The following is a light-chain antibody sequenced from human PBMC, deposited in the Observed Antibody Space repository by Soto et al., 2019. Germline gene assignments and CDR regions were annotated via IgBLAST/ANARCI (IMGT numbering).Light chain of an antibody. CDR3: SSYTSSSTPYV. V-gene: IGLV2-14*01. J-gene: IGLJ1*01. CDR2: DVT. CDR1: SSDVGGYNY. Sequence: SVLTQPASVSGSPGQSITISCTGTSSDVGGYNYVSWYQQHPVKAPKLMIYDVTNRPSGVSDRFSGSKSGNTASLTISGLQAEDEADYYCSSYTSSSTPYVFGTGTEVTVL.